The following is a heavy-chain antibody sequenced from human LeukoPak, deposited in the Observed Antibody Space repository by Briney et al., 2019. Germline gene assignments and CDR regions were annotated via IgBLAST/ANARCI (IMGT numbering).Heavy chain of an antibody. J-gene: IGHJ4*02. CDR1: GYTFTGYY. CDR2: INPNSGGT. V-gene: IGHV1-2*02. D-gene: IGHD6-19*01. Sequence: ASVKVSCKASGYTFTGYYMHWVRQAPGQGLEWMGWINPNSGGTNYAQKFQGRVTMTRDTSISTAYMELSRLRSDDTAVYYCASLLYSSGWNTYARHDYWGQGILVTVSS. CDR3: ASLLYSSGWNTYARHDY.